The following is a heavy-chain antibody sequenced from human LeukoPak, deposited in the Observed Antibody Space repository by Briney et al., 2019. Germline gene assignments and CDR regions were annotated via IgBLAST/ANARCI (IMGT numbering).Heavy chain of an antibody. J-gene: IGHJ6*02. Sequence: PSETLSLTCTVSGGSISSSSYYWGWIRQPPGKGLEWIGSIYYSGSTYYNPSLKSRVTISVDTSKNQFSLKLSSVTAADTAVYYCARDNYYDSSAYVWGQGTTVTVSS. V-gene: IGHV4-39*07. D-gene: IGHD3-22*01. CDR3: ARDNYYDSSAYV. CDR1: GGSISSSSYY. CDR2: IYYSGST.